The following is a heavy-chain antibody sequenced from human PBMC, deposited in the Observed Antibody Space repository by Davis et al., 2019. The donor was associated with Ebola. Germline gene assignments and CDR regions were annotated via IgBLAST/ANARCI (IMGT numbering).Heavy chain of an antibody. CDR2: INSDGSST. CDR3: ARDGYSNDWGDY. J-gene: IGHJ4*02. CDR1: GFTFSSYW. D-gene: IGHD6-19*01. Sequence: GESLKISCAASGFTFSSYWMHWVRQAPGKGLVWVSRINSDGSSTSYADSVKGRFTISRDNAKNTLYLQMNSLRAEDTAVYYCARDGYSNDWGDYWGQGTLVTVSS. V-gene: IGHV3-74*01.